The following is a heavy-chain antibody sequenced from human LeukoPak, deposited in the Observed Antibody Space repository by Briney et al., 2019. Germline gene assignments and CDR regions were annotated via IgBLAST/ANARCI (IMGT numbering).Heavy chain of an antibody. J-gene: IGHJ4*02. V-gene: IGHV4-59*12. CDR1: GGSIRGYY. Sequence: PSETLSLTCTLSGGSIRGYYWSWLRQPPGKGLEWIGYIYYIGSTSYNPSLKGRVSRSLDRSTNQFFLKVRSVTAADTAMYYCARVSPHPWIRATADLDYWGQGALVTVSS. D-gene: IGHD6-13*01. CDR3: ARVSPHPWIRATADLDY. CDR2: IYYIGST.